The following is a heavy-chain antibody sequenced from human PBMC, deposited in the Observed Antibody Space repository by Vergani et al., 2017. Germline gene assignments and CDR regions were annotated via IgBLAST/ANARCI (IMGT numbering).Heavy chain of an antibody. CDR3: AKRGDGSTTNCYGFDS. D-gene: IGHD2-2*01. V-gene: IGHV3-23*01. Sequence: EVQLLESGGDLVQPGGSLRLSCAASGFIFNSSAMSWVRQAPGKGLEWVSAISGSGGRTYYADSVTGRFTISRDSSKNTLHLQMNSLRVEDTAVYYCAKRGDGSTTNCYGFDSWGQGTLVTVSS. CDR2: ISGSGGRT. CDR1: GFIFNSSA. J-gene: IGHJ4*02.